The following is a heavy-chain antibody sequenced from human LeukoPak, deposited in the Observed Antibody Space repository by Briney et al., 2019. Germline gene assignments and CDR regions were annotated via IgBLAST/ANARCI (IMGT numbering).Heavy chain of an antibody. Sequence: GGSLRLSCAASGFTFSDYYMSWNRQSPGKGLEWLSSISSSSTYTNYADSVKGRFTISRDNARNSLYLQMNSLRAEDTAVYYCARRQHFGFLDSWGQGTLVTVSS. J-gene: IGHJ4*02. CDR3: ARRQHFGFLDS. D-gene: IGHD6-13*01. CDR1: GFTFSDYY. CDR2: ISSSSTYT. V-gene: IGHV3-11*06.